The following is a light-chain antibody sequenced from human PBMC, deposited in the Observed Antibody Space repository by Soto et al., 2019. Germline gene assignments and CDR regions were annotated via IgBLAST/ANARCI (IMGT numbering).Light chain of an antibody. J-gene: IGLJ1*01. CDR2: EVT. CDR1: SSDVGGYKF. V-gene: IGLV2-8*01. Sequence: QSALTQPPSESGSPGQSVTISCTGTSSDVGGYKFVSWYQQHPGKAPKLLIYEVTQRPSGVPDRFSGSKSGNTASLTVSGLQAEDEADYYCSSYAASNMGVFGTGIKLTVL. CDR3: SSYAASNMGV.